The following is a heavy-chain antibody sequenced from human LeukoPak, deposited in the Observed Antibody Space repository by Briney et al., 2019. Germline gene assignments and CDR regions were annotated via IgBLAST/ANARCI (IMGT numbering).Heavy chain of an antibody. Sequence: PGGSLRLSCAASGFTFGRYGIHWVRQAPGKGLEWVAVISYGGTNKYYADSVKGRFTISRDNSKNTLYLQMNSLRAEDTAVYYCARAIAVAGELDYWGQGTLVTVSS. D-gene: IGHD6-19*01. J-gene: IGHJ4*02. CDR1: GFTFGRYG. CDR2: ISYGGTNK. V-gene: IGHV3-30*03. CDR3: ARAIAVAGELDY.